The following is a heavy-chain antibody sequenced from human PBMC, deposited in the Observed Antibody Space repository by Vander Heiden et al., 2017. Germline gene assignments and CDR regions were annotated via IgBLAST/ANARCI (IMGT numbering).Heavy chain of an antibody. CDR3: VRDSDYSSNLQRCSFDI. CDR2: INSRASST. D-gene: IGHD6-19*01. CDR1: GFTFSSYD. J-gene: IGHJ3*02. Sequence: EVQLVESGGGLVQPGGSLRLSCAASGFTFSSYDMNWVGQAPGKGLEWVSYINSRASSTYYADSVKGRFTISRDNAKNSLFLQMNTLRAEDTAVYYCVRDSDYSSNLQRCSFDIWGQGTMVTVSS. V-gene: IGHV3-48*03.